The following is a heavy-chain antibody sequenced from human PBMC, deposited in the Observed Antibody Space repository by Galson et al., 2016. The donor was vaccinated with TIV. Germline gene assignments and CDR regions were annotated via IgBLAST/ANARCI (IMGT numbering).Heavy chain of an antibody. Sequence: ETLSLTCTVSGDSMTGHYWGWIRQTPGKGLEWIGYIHPSGTTNYNPSLKSRVSISIDTSKTQFSLNLRSVSAADTAIYYCARGGSGWPRVPVYYFSYMEVWGKGTTVSVSS. CDR2: IHPSGTT. CDR3: ARGGSGWPRVPVYYFSYMEV. D-gene: IGHD6-19*01. CDR1: GDSMTGHY. J-gene: IGHJ6*03. V-gene: IGHV4-59*11.